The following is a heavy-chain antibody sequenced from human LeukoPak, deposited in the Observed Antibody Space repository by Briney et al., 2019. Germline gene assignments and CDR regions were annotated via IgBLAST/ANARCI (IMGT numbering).Heavy chain of an antibody. V-gene: IGHV1-69*13. Sequence: ASVKVSCKASGGTFSSYAISWVRQAPGQGLEWMGGIIPIFGTANYAQKFQGRVTITADESTSTAYMELSSLRSEDTAVYYCARDRTPLGYCTNGVCSNGVYFDYWGQGTLVTVSS. CDR3: ARDRTPLGYCTNGVCSNGVYFDY. D-gene: IGHD2-8*01. CDR2: IIPIFGTA. CDR1: GGTFSSYA. J-gene: IGHJ4*02.